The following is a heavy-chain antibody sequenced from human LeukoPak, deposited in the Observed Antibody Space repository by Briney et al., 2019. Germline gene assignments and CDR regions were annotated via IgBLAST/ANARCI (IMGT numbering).Heavy chain of an antibody. CDR1: GYTFSSFG. J-gene: IGHJ5*02. CDR2: ISAYNGEI. D-gene: IGHD2-2*02. Sequence: ASVKVSCKASGYTFSSFGITWGRQAPGQGLEWRGWISAYNGEIKYAQRIQGRVTVTTDTSTSTAYMELRSLRSDDPALYYCARGDIVVVPAAIELFWFDPWGQGTLVPVSS. CDR3: ARGDIVVVPAAIELFWFDP. V-gene: IGHV1-18*01.